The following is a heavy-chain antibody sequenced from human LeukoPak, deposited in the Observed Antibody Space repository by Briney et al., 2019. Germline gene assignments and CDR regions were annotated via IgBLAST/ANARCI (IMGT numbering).Heavy chain of an antibody. Sequence: GRSLRLSCAASGFTFSSYAMHWVRQAPGKGLEWVAVISYDGSNKYYADAVQGRFTISRDNSKNTVYLQMHSLRAEDTAVYYCAKGARRTKRFLEWLLTYYFDYWGQGTLVTVSS. V-gene: IGHV3-30-3*01. D-gene: IGHD3-3*01. J-gene: IGHJ4*02. CDR2: ISYDGSNK. CDR1: GFTFSSYA. CDR3: AKGARRTKRFLEWLLTYYFDY.